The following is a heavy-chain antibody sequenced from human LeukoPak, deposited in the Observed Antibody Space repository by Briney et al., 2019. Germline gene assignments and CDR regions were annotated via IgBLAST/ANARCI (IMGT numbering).Heavy chain of an antibody. CDR2: INPNSGGT. Sequence: ASVKVSCKTSGYTFIDYYMYWVRQAPGLGPEWMGWINPNSGGTKSPQKFQGRVTMTRDTSISTAYMELSRLRSDDTAVYYCASGGLQHLYLFAYWGQGTLVTVSS. V-gene: IGHV1-2*02. CDR3: ASGGLQHLYLFAY. CDR1: GYTFIDYY. D-gene: IGHD1-26*01. J-gene: IGHJ4*02.